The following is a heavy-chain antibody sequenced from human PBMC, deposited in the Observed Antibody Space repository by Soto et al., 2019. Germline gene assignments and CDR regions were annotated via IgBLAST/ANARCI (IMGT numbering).Heavy chain of an antibody. V-gene: IGHV1-8*01. CDR1: GYTFTSYD. Sequence: ASVKVSCKASGYTFTSYDINWVRQATGQGLEWMGWMNPNSGNTGYAQKFQGRVTMTRNTSISTAYMELSSLRSEDTAVYYCARGFRRDYYPADWGQGTLVTVSS. CDR3: ARGFRRDYYPAD. J-gene: IGHJ4*02. CDR2: MNPNSGNT. D-gene: IGHD3-3*01.